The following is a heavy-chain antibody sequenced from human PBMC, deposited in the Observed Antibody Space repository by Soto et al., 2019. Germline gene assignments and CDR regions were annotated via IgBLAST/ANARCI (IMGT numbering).Heavy chain of an antibody. D-gene: IGHD3-10*01. Sequence: GESLKISCKGSGYSFTSHWIGWVRQMPGKGLEWMGIIYPGDSDTRYSPSFQGQVTISADKSISTAYLQWSSLKASDTAMYYCATGGVYYGSGSSYYYYGMDVWGQGTTVTVSS. J-gene: IGHJ6*02. CDR3: ATGGVYYGSGSSYYYYGMDV. CDR1: GYSFTSHW. V-gene: IGHV5-51*01. CDR2: IYPGDSDT.